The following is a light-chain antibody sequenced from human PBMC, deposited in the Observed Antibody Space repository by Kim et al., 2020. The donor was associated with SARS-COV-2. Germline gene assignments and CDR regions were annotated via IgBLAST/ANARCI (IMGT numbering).Light chain of an antibody. CDR1: RLDGGGYNY. V-gene: IGLV2-14*03. CDR2: DVH. CDR3: SSWASTTSYV. J-gene: IGLJ1*01. Sequence: GQSRTISCTGTRLDGGGYNYVSWYQQHPGKAPKLMIYDVHNRPTGVSDRFSGSKSGNTASLTISGLQAEDEADYYCSSWASTTSYVFGTGTKVTVL.